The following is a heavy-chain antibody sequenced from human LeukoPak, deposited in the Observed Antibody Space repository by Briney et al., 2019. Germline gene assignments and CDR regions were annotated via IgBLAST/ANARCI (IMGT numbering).Heavy chain of an antibody. V-gene: IGHV4-4*02. CDR1: GGSISSSNW. J-gene: IGHJ5*02. CDR2: IYYSGST. D-gene: IGHD2-2*01. CDR3: ARIMGRGYCMGTSCRGDWFDP. Sequence: PSETVSLPCAVCGGSISSSNWLSWVGQPPGKGLGWIEVIYYSGSTNYKPSLKSRVPIAVDKSKNQFSLNLSSVTAADTAVYYCARIMGRGYCMGTSCRGDWFDPWGQGSLVTVSS.